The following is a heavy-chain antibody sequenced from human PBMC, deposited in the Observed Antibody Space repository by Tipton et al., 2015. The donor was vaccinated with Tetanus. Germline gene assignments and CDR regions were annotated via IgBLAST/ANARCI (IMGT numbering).Heavy chain of an antibody. Sequence: QLVQSGAEVKKPGESLRISCKASGYEFISYWIAWVRQMPGKGLEWMGVIYPADSDIRNSPSFQGQVTMSVDKSTSTAYLQWRSLKASDSAMFYCARRLGPYTGDQIWYFAPWGRGTIIPVSS. D-gene: IGHD1-1*01. J-gene: IGHJ2*01. CDR3: ARRLGPYTGDQIWYFAP. V-gene: IGHV5-51*01. CDR2: IYPADSDI. CDR1: GYEFISYW.